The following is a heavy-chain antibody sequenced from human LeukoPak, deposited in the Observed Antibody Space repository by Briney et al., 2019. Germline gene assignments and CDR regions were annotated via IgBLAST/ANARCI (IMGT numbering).Heavy chain of an antibody. V-gene: IGHV3-23*01. D-gene: IGHD3-3*01. Sequence: KAGGSLRLSCAASGFTFSSYAMSWVRQAPGKGLELVSVISGSGGTTYYADSVKGRFTISRDNSKNTLYLQMNSLRAEDTAVYYCATNYDFWSGQYYFDYWGQGTLVTVSS. J-gene: IGHJ4*02. CDR2: ISGSGGTT. CDR1: GFTFSSYA. CDR3: ATNYDFWSGQYYFDY.